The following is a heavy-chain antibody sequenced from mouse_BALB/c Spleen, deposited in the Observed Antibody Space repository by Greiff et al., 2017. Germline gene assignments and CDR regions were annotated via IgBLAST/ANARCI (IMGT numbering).Heavy chain of an antibody. CDR1: GYSFTGYF. Sequence: VQLKQSGPELVKPGASVKISCKASGYSFTGYFMNWVKQSHGKSLEWIGRINPYNGDTFYNQKFKGKATLTVDKSSSTAHMELLSLTSEDSAVYYCGRGSSYVADAMDYWGQGTSVTVSS. CDR2: INPYNGDT. D-gene: IGHD1-1*01. CDR3: GRGSSYVADAMDY. V-gene: IGHV1-37*01. J-gene: IGHJ4*01.